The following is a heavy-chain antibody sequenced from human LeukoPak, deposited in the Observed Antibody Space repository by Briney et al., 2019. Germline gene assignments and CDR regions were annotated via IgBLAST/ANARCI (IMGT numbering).Heavy chain of an antibody. D-gene: IGHD4-23*01. J-gene: IGHJ4*02. CDR3: ARDATVGHSGGTLDY. V-gene: IGHV4-39*07. CDR2: LYYSGST. Sequence: SETLSLTCTVSGDSISSSSSSYYWGWIRQPPGKGLEWIGSLYYSGSTNYNPSLKSRVTISVDKSKNQFSLKLSSVTAADTAVYYCARDATVGHSGGTLDYWGQGTLVTVSS. CDR1: GDSISSSSSSYY.